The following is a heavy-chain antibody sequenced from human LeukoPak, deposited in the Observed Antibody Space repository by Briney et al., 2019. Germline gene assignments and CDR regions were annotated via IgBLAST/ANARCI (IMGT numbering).Heavy chain of an antibody. D-gene: IGHD5-24*01. CDR2: ISGSGGST. Sequence: TGGSLTLSCAASGFTFSSYAMSWVRQAPGKGLEWVSAISGSGGSTYYADSVKGRFTISRDNSKNTLYLQMNSLRAEDTAVYYCAKDPRGDGYNLDYFDYWGQGTLVTVSS. V-gene: IGHV3-23*01. CDR3: AKDPRGDGYNLDYFDY. CDR1: GFTFSSYA. J-gene: IGHJ4*02.